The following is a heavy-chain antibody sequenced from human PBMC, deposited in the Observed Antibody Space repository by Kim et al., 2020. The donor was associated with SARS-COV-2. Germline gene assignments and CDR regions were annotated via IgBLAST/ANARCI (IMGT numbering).Heavy chain of an antibody. J-gene: IGHJ4*02. CDR2: IIPIFGTA. CDR3: ARDTPKIVGATMGY. Sequence: SVKVSCKASGGTFSSYAISWVRQAPGQGLEWMGGIIPIFGTANYAQKFQGRVTITADESTSTAYMELSSLRSEDTAVYYCARDTPKIVGATMGYWGQGTLVTVSS. D-gene: IGHD1-26*01. V-gene: IGHV1-69*13. CDR1: GGTFSSYA.